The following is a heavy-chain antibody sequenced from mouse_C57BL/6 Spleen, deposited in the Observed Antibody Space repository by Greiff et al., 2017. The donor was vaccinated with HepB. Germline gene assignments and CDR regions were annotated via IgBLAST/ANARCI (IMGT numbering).Heavy chain of an antibody. V-gene: IGHV1-82*01. Sequence: VQLQQSGPELVKPGASVKISCKASGYAFSSSWMNWVKQRPGKGLEWIGRIYPGDGDTNYNGKFKGKATLTADKSSSTAYMQLSSLTSEDSAVYFCAGSNQAWFAYWGQRTLVTVSA. CDR3: AGSNQAWFAY. J-gene: IGHJ3*01. D-gene: IGHD1-1*01. CDR2: IYPGDGDT. CDR1: GYAFSSSW.